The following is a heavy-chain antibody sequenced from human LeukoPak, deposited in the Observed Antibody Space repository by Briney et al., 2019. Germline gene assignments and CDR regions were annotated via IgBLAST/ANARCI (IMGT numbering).Heavy chain of an antibody. CDR2: INPSGGST. CDR3: VRGDSSVDY. CDR1: GGTFSSYA. Sequence: ASVKVSCKASGGTFSSYAISWVRQAPGQGLEWMGIINPSGGSTSYAQKFQGRVTMTRDTSTSTVYMELSSLRSEDTAVYYCVRGDSSVDYWGQGTLVTVSS. D-gene: IGHD3-22*01. V-gene: IGHV1-46*01. J-gene: IGHJ4*02.